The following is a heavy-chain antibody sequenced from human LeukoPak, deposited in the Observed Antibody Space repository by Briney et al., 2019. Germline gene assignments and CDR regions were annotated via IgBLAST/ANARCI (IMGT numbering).Heavy chain of an antibody. CDR3: ARGTERGGYFDY. J-gene: IGHJ4*02. V-gene: IGHV4-59*01. CDR2: IYYSGST. CDR1: GGSISSYY. Sequence: PSETLSLTCTVSGGSISSYYWSWIRQPPGKGLEWIGYIYYSGSTNYNPSLKSRVTISVDTSKNQFSLKLSSVTAADTAVYYCARGTERGGYFDYWGQGTLVTVSS. D-gene: IGHD3-16*01.